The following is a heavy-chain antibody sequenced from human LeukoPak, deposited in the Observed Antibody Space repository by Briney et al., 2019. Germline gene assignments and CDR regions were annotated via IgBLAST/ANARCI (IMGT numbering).Heavy chain of an antibody. D-gene: IGHD3-10*02. CDR2: IYYSGST. CDR3: ARLFSPGNFDY. CDR1: GGSISSSSYY. J-gene: IGHJ4*02. Sequence: SETLSLTCTVSGGSISSSSYYWGWIRQPPGKGLEWIGRIYYSGSTYYNPSLKSRVTISVDTSKNQFSLKLSSVTAADTAVYYCARLFSPGNFDYWGQGTLVTVSS. V-gene: IGHV4-39*01.